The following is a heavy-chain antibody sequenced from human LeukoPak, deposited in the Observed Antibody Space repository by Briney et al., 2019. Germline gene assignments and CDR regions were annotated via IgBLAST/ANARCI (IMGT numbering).Heavy chain of an antibody. CDR1: GGTFSSYA. J-gene: IGHJ4*02. Sequence: SVKVSCKASGGTFSSYAISWVRQAPGQGLEWMGRIIPILGIANYAQKFQGRVTITADKSTSTAYMELSSLRSEDTAVYYCARDSFYHGSGSYYNVDYWGQGTLVTVSS. CDR2: IIPILGIA. V-gene: IGHV1-69*04. D-gene: IGHD3-10*01. CDR3: ARDSFYHGSGSYYNVDY.